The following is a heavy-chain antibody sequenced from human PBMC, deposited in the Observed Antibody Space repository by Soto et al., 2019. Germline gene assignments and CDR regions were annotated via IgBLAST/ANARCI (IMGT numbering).Heavy chain of an antibody. CDR1: GGTFSSYA. D-gene: IGHD3-3*01. Sequence: GASVKVSCKASGGTFSSYAISWVRQAPGQGLEWMGGIIPIFGTANYAQKFQGRVTITADKSTSTAYMELSSLRSGDTAAYYCARDFAITIHSDYYYYGMDVWGQGTTVTVSS. J-gene: IGHJ6*02. V-gene: IGHV1-69*06. CDR2: IIPIFGTA. CDR3: ARDFAITIHSDYYYYGMDV.